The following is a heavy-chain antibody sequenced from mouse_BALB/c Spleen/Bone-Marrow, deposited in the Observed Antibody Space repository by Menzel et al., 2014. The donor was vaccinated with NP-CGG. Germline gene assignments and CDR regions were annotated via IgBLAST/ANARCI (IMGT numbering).Heavy chain of an antibody. CDR3: AQEDNFAWFAY. J-gene: IGHJ3*01. CDR2: ISSGSSTI. V-gene: IGHV5-17*02. CDR1: GFTFSSFG. Sequence: EVKLVESGGGLVQPGGSRKLSCAASGFTFSSFGMHWVRQAPEKGLEWVAYISSGSSTIYYADTVKGRFTISRDNPKNTLFLRITRLKSEDTAMCYCAQEDNFAWFAYRGQESLGTVSA. D-gene: IGHD1-3*01.